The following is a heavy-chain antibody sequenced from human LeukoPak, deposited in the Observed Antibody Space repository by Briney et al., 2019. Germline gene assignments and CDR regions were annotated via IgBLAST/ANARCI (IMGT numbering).Heavy chain of an antibody. D-gene: IGHD3-9*01. Sequence: SETLSLTCTVSGGSISSYYWSWIRQPPGKGLEWIGYIYYSGSTNYNPSLKSRVTISVDTSKNQFSLKLSSVTAADTAVYYCASVESAGYDILTGYYPRHFDYWGQGTLVTVSS. V-gene: IGHV4-59*01. CDR2: IYYSGST. CDR3: ASVESAGYDILTGYYPRHFDY. CDR1: GGSISSYY. J-gene: IGHJ4*02.